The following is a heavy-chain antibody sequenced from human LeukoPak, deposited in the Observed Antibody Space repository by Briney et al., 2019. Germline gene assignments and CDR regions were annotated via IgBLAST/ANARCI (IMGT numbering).Heavy chain of an antibody. CDR3: ARDSSGYYYHY. CDR2: IYTSGST. V-gene: IGHV4-61*02. J-gene: IGHJ4*02. CDR1: GGSISSGSYY. Sequence: PSQTLSLTGTVSGGSISSGSYYWSWIRQPAGKGLEWIGRIYTSGSTNYNPSLKSRVTISVDTSKNQFSLKLSSVTAADTAVYYCARDSSGYYYHYWGQGTLVTVSS. D-gene: IGHD3-22*01.